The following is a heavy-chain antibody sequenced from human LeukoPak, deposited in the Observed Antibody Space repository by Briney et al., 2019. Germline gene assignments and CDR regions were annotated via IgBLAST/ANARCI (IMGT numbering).Heavy chain of an antibody. V-gene: IGHV3-74*01. CDR2: INTDGRIT. D-gene: IGHD7-27*01. CDR3: ARDTPLGCFDY. CDR1: GFTFGSYS. Sequence: GGSLRLSCAASGFTFGSYSMNWVRQVPGKGLQWVSRINTDGRITNYADSVKGRFTISRDNAKNSLYLQMNSLRVDDTAVYYCARDTPLGCFDYWGQGTLVTVSS. J-gene: IGHJ4*02.